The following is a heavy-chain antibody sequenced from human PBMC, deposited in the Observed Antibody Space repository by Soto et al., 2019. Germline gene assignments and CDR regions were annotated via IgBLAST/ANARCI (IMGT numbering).Heavy chain of an antibody. CDR1: QFTFSRYW. CDR2: IKEDGTAR. J-gene: IGHJ4*02. D-gene: IGHD3-9*01. CDR3: PRAFEQTCLPFKQFDY. Sequence: PGGSLRLSCVASQFTFSRYWMGWLRQGPGKGLEWVATIKEDGTARYYLDSVKGRLTISRDNAKSSLYLQMDSLRAEDTAIYYCPRAFEQTCLPFKQFDYWGQGTTVTVSS. V-gene: IGHV3-7*01.